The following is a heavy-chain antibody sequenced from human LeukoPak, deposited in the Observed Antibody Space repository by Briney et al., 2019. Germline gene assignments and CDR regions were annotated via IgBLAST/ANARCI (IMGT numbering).Heavy chain of an antibody. J-gene: IGHJ6*03. CDR1: GGSISSGSYY. CDR2: IYTSGST. D-gene: IGHD1-26*01. Sequence: KASETLSLTCTVSGGSISSGSYYWSWIRQPAGKGLEWIGRIYTSGSTNYNPSLKSRVTISVDTSKNQFSLKLSSVTAADTAVYYCARVAGSPPYYYMDVWGKGTTVTISS. CDR3: ARVAGSPPYYYMDV. V-gene: IGHV4-61*02.